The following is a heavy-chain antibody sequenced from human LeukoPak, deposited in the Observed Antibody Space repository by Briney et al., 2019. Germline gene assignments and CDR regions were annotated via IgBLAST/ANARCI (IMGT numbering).Heavy chain of an antibody. V-gene: IGHV3-13*01. CDR1: GFTFSSYD. Sequence: GSLRLSCAASGFTFSSYDMHWVRQATGKGLEWVSAIGTAGDTYYPGSVKGRFTISRENAKNSLYLQMNSLRARDTAVYYCARGLSSIAAAGTNLDYFDYWGQGTLVTVSS. CDR2: IGTAGDT. J-gene: IGHJ4*02. CDR3: ARGLSSIAAAGTNLDYFDY. D-gene: IGHD6-13*01.